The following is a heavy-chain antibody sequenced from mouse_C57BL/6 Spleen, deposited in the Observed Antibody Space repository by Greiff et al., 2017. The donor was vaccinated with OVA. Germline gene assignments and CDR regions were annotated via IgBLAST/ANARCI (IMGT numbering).Heavy chain of an antibody. Sequence: VHVKQSGPELVKPGASVKIPCKASGYTFTDYNMDWVKQSHGKSLEWIGDINPNNGGTIYNQKFKGKATLTVDKSSSTAYMELRSLTSEDTAVYYGARGGSYYGSSPWFAYWGQGTLVTVSA. CDR2: INPNNGGT. D-gene: IGHD1-1*01. J-gene: IGHJ3*01. CDR3: ARGGSYYGSSPWFAY. V-gene: IGHV1-18*01. CDR1: GYTFTDYN.